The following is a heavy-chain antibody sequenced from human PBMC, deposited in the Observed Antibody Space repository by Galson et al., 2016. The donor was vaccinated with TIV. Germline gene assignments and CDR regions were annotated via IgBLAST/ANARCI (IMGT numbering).Heavy chain of an antibody. D-gene: IGHD3-22*01. CDR3: AREGDYYYDNRAGGYYGGGMDV. V-gene: IGHV4-61*02. CDR1: GDPFSSGSFY. J-gene: IGHJ6*02. CDR2: IYTSGRT. Sequence: TLSLTCTVSGDPFSSGSFYWSWLRQPAGKGLEWIGRIYTSGRTKYNPSLESRLSLPKDTSKKQFSLKLHSVTAADTAVSYCAREGDYYYDNRAGGYYGGGMDVWGQGTTVTVSS.